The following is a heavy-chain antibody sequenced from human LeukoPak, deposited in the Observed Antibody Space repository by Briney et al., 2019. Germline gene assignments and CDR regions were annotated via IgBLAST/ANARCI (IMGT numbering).Heavy chain of an antibody. V-gene: IGHV1-8*01. J-gene: IGHJ4*02. CDR2: MNPNSGNT. CDR1: GYTFTSYD. Sequence: ASVKVSCKASGYTFTSYDINWARQATGQGLEWMGWMNPNSGNTGYAQKFQGRVTMTRNTSISTAYMELSSLRSEDTAVYYCARVVYGSGSAPFDYWGQGTLVTVSS. CDR3: ARVVYGSGSAPFDY. D-gene: IGHD3-10*01.